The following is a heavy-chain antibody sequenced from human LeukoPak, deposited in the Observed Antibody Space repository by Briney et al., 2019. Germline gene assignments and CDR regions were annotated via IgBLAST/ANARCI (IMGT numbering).Heavy chain of an antibody. CDR1: GYTFTGYY. CDR3: AREGYGGGQDFDV. D-gene: IGHD1-26*01. CDR2: INPNNGGT. Sequence: ASVKVSCKASGYTFTGYYMHWVRQAPGQGLEWMGWINPNNGGTNYAQKFQGRVTMTRDTSISTAYMDLSRLKSDDTAVYYCAREGYGGGQDFDVWGQGTMVTISS. J-gene: IGHJ3*01. V-gene: IGHV1-2*02.